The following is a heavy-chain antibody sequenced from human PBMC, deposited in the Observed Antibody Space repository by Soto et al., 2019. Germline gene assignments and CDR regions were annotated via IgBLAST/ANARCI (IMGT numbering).Heavy chain of an antibody. CDR3: AKDRVESGLGEIDY. J-gene: IGHJ4*02. Sequence: GGSLRLSCAASGFSFSNNGMHWVRQAPGKGLEWVAIISYDGSKKYYADSVKGRFTISRDNSKNTLYLQMNSLRVEDTAVFYCAKDRVESGLGEIDYWGQGTLVTSPQ. V-gene: IGHV3-30*18. D-gene: IGHD3-16*01. CDR2: ISYDGSKK. CDR1: GFSFSNNG.